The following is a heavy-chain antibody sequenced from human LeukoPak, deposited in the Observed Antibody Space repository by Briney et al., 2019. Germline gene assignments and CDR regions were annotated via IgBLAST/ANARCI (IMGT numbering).Heavy chain of an antibody. V-gene: IGHV1-8*01. CDR1: GYTFTSYD. CDR3: ATGAFCTNGVCSDP. J-gene: IGHJ5*02. D-gene: IGHD2-8*01. Sequence: ASVTVSCKASGYTFTSYDINWVRQATGQGLEWMGWMNPNSGNTGYAQKFQGRVTMTRNTSISTAYMELSSLRSEDTAVYYCATGAFCTNGVCSDPWGQGTLVTVSS. CDR2: MNPNSGNT.